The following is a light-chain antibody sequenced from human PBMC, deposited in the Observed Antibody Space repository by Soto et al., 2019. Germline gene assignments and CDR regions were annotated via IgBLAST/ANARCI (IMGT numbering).Light chain of an antibody. CDR3: CSYAGSSTLYV. CDR1: SRDFGSYNL. CDR2: EVN. V-gene: IGLV2-23*02. Sequence: QSVLTQPASVSGSPGQSITISCTGTSRDFGSYNLVSWYQQHPGKAPKLMIYEVNKRPSGVSNRFSGSKSGNTASLTISGLQAEDEADYYCCSYAGSSTLYVFGTGTKVTVL. J-gene: IGLJ1*01.